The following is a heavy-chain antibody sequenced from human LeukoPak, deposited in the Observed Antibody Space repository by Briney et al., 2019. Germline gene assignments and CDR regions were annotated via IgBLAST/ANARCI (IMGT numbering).Heavy chain of an antibody. D-gene: IGHD1-26*01. CDR2: INSDGSST. CDR1: GFTFSSYW. Sequence: GGSLRLSCAASGFTFSSYWMHWVRQAPGKGLVWVSRINSDGSSTSYADSVKGRFTISRDNAKNTLYLQMNSLRGEDTAMYYCATLVERSSLYWGQGTLVTVSS. V-gene: IGHV3-74*01. J-gene: IGHJ4*02. CDR3: ATLVERSSLY.